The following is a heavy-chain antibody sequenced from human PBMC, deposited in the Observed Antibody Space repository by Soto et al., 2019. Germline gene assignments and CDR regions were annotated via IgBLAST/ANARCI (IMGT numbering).Heavy chain of an antibody. Sequence: GASVKVSCKSSGYPFTHYGITWVRQAPGQRLEWMGWINAGNGNTKYSQKFQGRVTITRDTSASTAYMELSSLRSEDTAVYYCARAWVVVTAPDYWGQETLVTVSS. CDR2: INAGNGNT. V-gene: IGHV1-3*01. CDR1: GYPFTHYG. D-gene: IGHD2-21*02. CDR3: ARAWVVVTAPDY. J-gene: IGHJ4*02.